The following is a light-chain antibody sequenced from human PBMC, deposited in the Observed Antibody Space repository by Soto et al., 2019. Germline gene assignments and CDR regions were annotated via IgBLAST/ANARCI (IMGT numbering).Light chain of an antibody. Sequence: EIVMTQSPAPLSVSPGERVTLSCWASQSVSSNLAWYQQKPGQAPSLLIYGAFTRDTGIPARFSGTGSGTEFTLTISSLQSEDFAVYYCQQYNDWPLTFGQGTKVDI. J-gene: IGKJ1*01. V-gene: IGKV3-15*01. CDR2: GAF. CDR1: QSVSSN. CDR3: QQYNDWPLT.